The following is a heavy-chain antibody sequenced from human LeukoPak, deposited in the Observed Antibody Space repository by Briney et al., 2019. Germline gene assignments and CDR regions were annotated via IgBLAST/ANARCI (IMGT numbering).Heavy chain of an antibody. D-gene: IGHD3-3*01. J-gene: IGHJ3*02. CDR1: GFTFSSYG. CDR2: LRYDGSNK. Sequence: GGSLRLSCAASGFTFSSYGMHWVRQAPGKGLEWVAYLRYDGSNKYYADSVKGRFTISRDNSKNTLYLQMNSLRAEDTAVYYCAKERSLGSGFWSGYYNHDAFDIWGQGTMVTVSS. CDR3: AKERSLGSGFWSGYYNHDAFDI. V-gene: IGHV3-30*02.